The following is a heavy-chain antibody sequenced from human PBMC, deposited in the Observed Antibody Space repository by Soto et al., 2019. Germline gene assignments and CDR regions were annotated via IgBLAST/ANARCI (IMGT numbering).Heavy chain of an antibody. CDR3: TTDLAPHDYYYGMNV. CDR2: IKSKPDGGTT. J-gene: IGHJ6*02. V-gene: IGHV3-15*01. Sequence: GGTLRLSCAASGFTLSNAWMSWVRQAPGKGLEWVGSIKSKPDGGTTEYAAPVKGRFTISRDDSKNTLYLQMNSLKTEDTAVYHCTTDLAPHDYYYGMNVWGQGTTVTVSS. D-gene: IGHD2-15*01. CDR1: GFTLSNAW.